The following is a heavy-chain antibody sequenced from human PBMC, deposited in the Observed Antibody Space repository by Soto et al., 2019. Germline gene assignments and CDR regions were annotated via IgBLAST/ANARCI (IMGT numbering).Heavy chain of an antibody. CDR1: GYTFTSYA. Sequence: GASVKVSCKASGYTFTSYAMHWVRQAPGQRLEWMGWINAGNGNTKYSQKFQGRVTMTRNTSISTAYMELSSLRSEDTAVYYCARGADTAMGYDAFDIWGQGTMVTVSS. V-gene: IGHV1-3*01. D-gene: IGHD5-18*01. CDR2: INAGNGNT. CDR3: ARGADTAMGYDAFDI. J-gene: IGHJ3*02.